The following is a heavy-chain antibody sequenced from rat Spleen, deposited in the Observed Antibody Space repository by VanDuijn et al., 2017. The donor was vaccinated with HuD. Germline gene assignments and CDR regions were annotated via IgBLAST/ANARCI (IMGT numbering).Heavy chain of an antibody. D-gene: IGHD1-11*01. J-gene: IGHJ2*01. CDR1: GFTFSNYY. V-gene: IGHV5-25*01. Sequence: EVQLVESGGGLVQPGWSLKLSCAASGFTFSNYYMAWVRQAPTKGLEWVAYISTGGTNTYFRDSVKGRFTISRDNAKSTLYLQMDSLRSEDTATYYCARQGGGYYFDYWGQGVMVTVSS. CDR3: ARQGGGYYFDY. CDR2: ISTGGTNT.